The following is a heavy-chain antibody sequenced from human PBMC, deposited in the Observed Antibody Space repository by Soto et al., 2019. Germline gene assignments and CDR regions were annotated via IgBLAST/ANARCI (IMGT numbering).Heavy chain of an antibody. CDR1: GFTISSYV. V-gene: IGHV3-23*01. CDR3: AKGWADY. CDR2: ISGGST. D-gene: IGHD3-16*01. J-gene: IGHJ4*02. Sequence: EVQVLESGGGLVQPGGSLRLSCAASGFTISSYVMSWVRQAPGKRLEWVSGISGGSTYYADSVKGRFTISRDNSKNTLSLQMNSLRAEDTAVYYCAKGWADYWGQGTRVTVSS.